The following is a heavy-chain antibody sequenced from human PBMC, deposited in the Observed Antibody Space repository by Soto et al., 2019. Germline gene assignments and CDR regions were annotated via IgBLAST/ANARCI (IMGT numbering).Heavy chain of an antibody. J-gene: IGHJ5*02. CDR3: ARDRGYCSGGRCSSDWFDP. CDR2: ISPYTGNT. V-gene: IGHV1-18*01. D-gene: IGHD2-15*01. Sequence: QVQLVQSGAEVKKPGASVKVSCKASGYTFISFAVSWVRQAPGQVLEWMGWISPYTGNTNYARELQGRVTMTTDTSTYTAYMELRSLRADDTAVYYCARDRGYCSGGRCSSDWFDPWGQGTLVTVSS. CDR1: GYTFISFA.